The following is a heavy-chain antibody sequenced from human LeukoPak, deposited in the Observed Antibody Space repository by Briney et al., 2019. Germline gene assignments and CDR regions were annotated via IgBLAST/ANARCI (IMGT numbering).Heavy chain of an antibody. J-gene: IGHJ5*02. Sequence: SETLSLTCTVSGGSISSYYWSWIRQPAGKRLEWIGRIFTSGSTNYNPSLKSRVTMSVDTSKNQFSLKLSSVTAADTAVYYCARGCCSGGSCYGGRRPWFDPWGQGTLVTVSS. CDR1: GGSISSYY. V-gene: IGHV4-4*07. CDR2: IFTSGST. CDR3: ARGCCSGGSCYGGRRPWFDP. D-gene: IGHD2-15*01.